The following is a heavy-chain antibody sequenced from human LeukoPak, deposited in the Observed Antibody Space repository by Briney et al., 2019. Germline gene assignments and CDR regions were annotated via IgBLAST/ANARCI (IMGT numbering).Heavy chain of an antibody. CDR2: MNRKSGGT. J-gene: IGHJ5*02. CDR1: GGTFSGFA. D-gene: IGHD3-10*01. CDR3: ARAPYYSASGSYYLPLYNWFDP. V-gene: IGHV1-2*02. Sequence: GSVRVSCKASGGTFSGFAISRVRQAPGQGVEGMGWMNRKSGGTNYAQTFQGRVTITRERAISTAYMELSRLTSDDTSVYYCARAPYYSASGSYYLPLYNWFDPWGQGTLVTVSS.